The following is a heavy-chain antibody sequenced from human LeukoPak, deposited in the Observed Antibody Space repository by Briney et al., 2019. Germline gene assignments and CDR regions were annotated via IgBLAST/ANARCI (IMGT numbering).Heavy chain of an antibody. V-gene: IGHV4-31*03. Sequence: PSQTLSLTCTVSGGSISSGSYYWSWIRQHPGKGLEWIGYIYYSGSTYYNPSLKSRVTMSIDASMNQFSLRLSSVTAADTAVYYCARDGYNYGIFDSWGQGTLVTVSS. CDR2: IYYSGST. CDR1: GGSISSGSYY. D-gene: IGHD5-18*01. J-gene: IGHJ4*02. CDR3: ARDGYNYGIFDS.